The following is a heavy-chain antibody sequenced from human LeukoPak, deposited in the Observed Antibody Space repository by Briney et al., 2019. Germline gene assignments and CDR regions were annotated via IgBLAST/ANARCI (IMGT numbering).Heavy chain of an antibody. D-gene: IGHD2-2*01. V-gene: IGHV3-23*01. CDR2: ISGSGGST. CDR1: GFTFSSYA. CDR3: AKVTGWYQLLHNDY. Sequence: GGSLRLSCAASGFTFSSYAMSWVRQAPGKGLEWVSAISGSGGSTYYADSVKGRFTISRDNSKNTLYLQMNSLRAEDTAVYYCAKVTGWYQLLHNDYWCQGTLVTVSS. J-gene: IGHJ4*02.